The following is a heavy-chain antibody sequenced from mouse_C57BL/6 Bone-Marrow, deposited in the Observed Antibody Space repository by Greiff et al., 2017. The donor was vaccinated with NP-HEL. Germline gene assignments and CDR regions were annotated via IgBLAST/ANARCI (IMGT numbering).Heavy chain of an antibody. Sequence: EVQRVESGPVLVKPGASVKMSCKASGYTFTDYYMNWVKQSHGKSLEWIGVINPYNGGTSYNQKFKGKATLTVDKSSSTAYMELISLTSEDSAVYYCAREWIYYGPFAYWDQGPLVTVSA. J-gene: IGHJ3*01. CDR2: INPYNGGT. CDR1: GYTFTDYY. V-gene: IGHV1-19*01. CDR3: AREWIYYGPFAY. D-gene: IGHD2-1*01.